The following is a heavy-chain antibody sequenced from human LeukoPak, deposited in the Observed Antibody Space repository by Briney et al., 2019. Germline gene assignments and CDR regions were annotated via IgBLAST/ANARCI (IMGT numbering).Heavy chain of an antibody. D-gene: IGHD2/OR15-2a*01. V-gene: IGHV1-2*02. CDR3: ARTPSIPQLDY. Sequence: ASVKVSCKASGYTFTGYYMHWVRQPPGRGLEWMGWINPNSGGTNYAQKFQGRVTMTRDTSISTAYMELSRLRSDDTAVCYCARTPSIPQLDYWGQGTLVTVSS. CDR1: GYTFTGYY. CDR2: INPNSGGT. J-gene: IGHJ4*02.